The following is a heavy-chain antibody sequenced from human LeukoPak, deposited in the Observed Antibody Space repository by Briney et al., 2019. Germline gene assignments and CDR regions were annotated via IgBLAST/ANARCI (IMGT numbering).Heavy chain of an antibody. V-gene: IGHV4-39*07. D-gene: IGHD2-21*01. J-gene: IGHJ4*02. Sequence: ASETLSLTCTVSGGSISSSSYYWGWIRQPPGKGLEWIGSIYYSGSTYYNPSLKSRVTMSVDTSKKQFSLKLGSVTAADMAVYYCAREYSYFDYWGQGTLVTVSS. CDR1: GGSISSSSYY. CDR3: AREYSYFDY. CDR2: IYYSGST.